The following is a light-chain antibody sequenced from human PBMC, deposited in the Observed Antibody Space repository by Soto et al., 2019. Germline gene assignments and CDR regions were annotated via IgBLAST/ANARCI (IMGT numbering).Light chain of an antibody. CDR2: GAS. J-gene: IGKJ1*01. CDR3: QQYNKWPLT. Sequence: EIVMTQSPATLSVSPWEIATLSCRASQSVSIDLAWYQQTPGQAPRILIYGASTRDTGIPVRFSGSASGTECTLTISRLQSEDFAVYYCQQYNKWPLTFGQGTKVDIK. V-gene: IGKV3-15*01. CDR1: QSVSID.